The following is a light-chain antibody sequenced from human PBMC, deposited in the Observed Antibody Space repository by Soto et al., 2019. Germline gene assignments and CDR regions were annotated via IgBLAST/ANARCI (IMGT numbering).Light chain of an antibody. V-gene: IGLV1-44*01. J-gene: IGLJ1*01. CDR2: SSN. CDR1: SSNIGSNS. Sequence: QSVLTQPHSASGTPGQRVTISCSGSSSNIGSNSVHWFQQVPGTAPKPLIYSSNQRPSGVPERFSGPKSGTSASLAISGLQSEDEADYYCAAWDDSLNGHIFGTGTKVTVL. CDR3: AAWDDSLNGHI.